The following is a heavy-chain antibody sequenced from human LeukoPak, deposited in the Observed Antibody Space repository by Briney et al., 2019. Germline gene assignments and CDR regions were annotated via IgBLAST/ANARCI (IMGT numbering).Heavy chain of an antibody. CDR1: GGTFSSYA. V-gene: IGHV1-69*04. J-gene: IGHJ4*02. D-gene: IGHD2-21*02. Sequence: SVKVSCKASGGTFSSYAISWVRQAPGQGLEWMGRIIPILGIANYTQKFQGRVTITADKSTSTAYMELSSLRSEDTAVYYCAREDDYYTPYYFDYWGQGTLVTVSS. CDR3: AREDDYYTPYYFDY. CDR2: IIPILGIA.